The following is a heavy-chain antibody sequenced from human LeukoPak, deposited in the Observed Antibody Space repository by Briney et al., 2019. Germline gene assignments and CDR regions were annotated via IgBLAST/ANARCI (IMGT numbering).Heavy chain of an antibody. CDR2: INPYSGLT. CDR1: GYTFTDNF. D-gene: IGHD2/OR15-2a*01. V-gene: IGHV1-2*02. CDR3: ARTRGSHISMAYLDY. Sequence: ASVKVSCKASGYTFTDNFMHWVRQAPGQGLEWMGWINPYSGLTNSAQKFRGRVTMTRDTSISTAYMEVSSLRSDDTAVYYCARTRGSHISMAYLDYWGQGTLVTVSS. J-gene: IGHJ4*02.